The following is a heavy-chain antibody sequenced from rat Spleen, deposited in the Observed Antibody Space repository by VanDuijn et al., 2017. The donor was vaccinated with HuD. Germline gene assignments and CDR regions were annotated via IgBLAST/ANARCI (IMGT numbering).Heavy chain of an antibody. Sequence: EVQLVESDGGLVQPGRSLKLSCAASGFTFSDYYMAWVRQAPTKGLEWVATLSYDATAPYYRDSVKGRFTISRDPAQNTLYLQMNSLRSEDTATYYCSRTMGITYDYFHYWGQGVMVTVSS. J-gene: IGHJ2*01. D-gene: IGHD1-9*01. CDR1: GFTFSDYY. CDR3: SRTMGITYDYFHY. V-gene: IGHV5-29*01. CDR2: LSYDATAP.